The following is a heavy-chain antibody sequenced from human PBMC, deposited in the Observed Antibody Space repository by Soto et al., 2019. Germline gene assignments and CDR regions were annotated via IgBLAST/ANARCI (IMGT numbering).Heavy chain of an antibody. CDR2: INHSGST. D-gene: IGHD1-26*01. CDR3: ARDLLGAAYWYFDL. V-gene: IGHV4-34*01. Sequence: NPSETLSLTCAVYGGSFSGYCWSWIRQPPGKGLEWIGEINHSGSTNYNPSLKSRVTISVDTSKNQFSLKLSSVTAADTAVYYCARDLLGAAYWYFDLWGRGTLVTVSS. CDR1: GGSFSGYC. J-gene: IGHJ2*01.